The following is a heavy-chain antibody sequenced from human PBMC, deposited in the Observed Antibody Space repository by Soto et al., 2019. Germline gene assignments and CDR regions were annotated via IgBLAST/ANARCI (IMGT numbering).Heavy chain of an antibody. CDR3: ARDGRRGFDD. CDR1: GFTFSSYG. Sequence: GGSLRLSCAASGFTFSSYGMHWVRQAAGKGLEGVAVIGYDGSNKYYADSVKGRFTISRDNSKNRLYLQMNSLRAEDTAVYYCARDGRRGFDDWGQGTLVTVSS. CDR2: IGYDGSNK. J-gene: IGHJ4*02. V-gene: IGHV3-33*01.